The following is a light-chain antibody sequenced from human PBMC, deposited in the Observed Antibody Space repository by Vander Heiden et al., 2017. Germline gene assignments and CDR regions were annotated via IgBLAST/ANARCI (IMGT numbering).Light chain of an antibody. V-gene: IGLV1-47*01. CDR1: TTNIENNY. CDR3: ATWDDSLSSWV. J-gene: IGLJ3*02. Sequence: QSVLTQPPSTFGTPGQRVTFSCSGSTTNIENNYVYWYQKFPGTAPKIVIYRDNQRPSGISDRFSGSKSGTSDSLAISGLRSEDEADYYCATWDDSLSSWVFGGGTGLTVL. CDR2: RDN.